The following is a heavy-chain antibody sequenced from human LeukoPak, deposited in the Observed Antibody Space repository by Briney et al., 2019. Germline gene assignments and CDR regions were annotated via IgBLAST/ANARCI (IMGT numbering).Heavy chain of an antibody. V-gene: IGHV3-7*01. D-gene: IGHD6-19*01. Sequence: GGSLRLSCAAPGFTLSSYWMSWVRQAPGKGLEWVANIKQDGSEKYYVDSVKGRFTISRDNAKNSLYLQMNSLRAEDTAVYYCATTFPGIAVAGTGYWGQGTLVTVSS. CDR2: IKQDGSEK. CDR1: GFTLSSYW. J-gene: IGHJ4*02. CDR3: ATTFPGIAVAGTGY.